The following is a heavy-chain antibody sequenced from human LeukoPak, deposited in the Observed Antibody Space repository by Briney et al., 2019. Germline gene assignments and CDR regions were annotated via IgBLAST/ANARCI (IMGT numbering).Heavy chain of an antibody. CDR1: GYSISSGYY. CDR2: IYHSGST. D-gene: IGHD3-22*01. Sequence: SETLSLTCTVSGYSISSGYYWGWIRQPPGKGLEWIGSIYHSGSTYYNPSLKSRVTISVDTSKNQFSLKLSSVTAADTAVYYCARVYYYDSSGYYYLAYFDYWGQGTLVTVSS. V-gene: IGHV4-38-2*02. CDR3: ARVYYYDSSGYYYLAYFDY. J-gene: IGHJ4*02.